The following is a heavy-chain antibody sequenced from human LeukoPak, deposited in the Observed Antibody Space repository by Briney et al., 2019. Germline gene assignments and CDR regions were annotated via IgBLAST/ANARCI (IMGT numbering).Heavy chain of an antibody. CDR1: GFTFSSYG. V-gene: IGHV3-33*01. CDR2: IWYDGSNK. D-gene: IGHD2-15*01. J-gene: IGHJ4*02. Sequence: GGSLRLSCAASGFTFSSYGMHWVRQAPGKGLEWVAVIWYDGSNKYYADSVKGRFTISRDNSKNTLYLQMNSLRAEDTAVYYCARRHILGYCSGGSCPRYFDYWGQGTLVTVSS. CDR3: ARRHILGYCSGGSCPRYFDY.